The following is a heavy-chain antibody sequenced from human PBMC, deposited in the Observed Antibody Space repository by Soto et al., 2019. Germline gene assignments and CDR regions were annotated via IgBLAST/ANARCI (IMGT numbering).Heavy chain of an antibody. CDR3: AKDPRAIMITVGGVIST. CDR1: GFTFSSYA. D-gene: IGHD3-16*02. J-gene: IGHJ5*02. Sequence: EVQLLESGGGLVQPGGSLRLSCAASGFTFSSYAMSWVRQAPGKGLEWVSAISGSGGRTYYADSVKGRFTICRDNSKNTLYLQKNNLSAEDTAVYYCAKDPRAIMITVGGVISTWGQGTLVTVSS. CDR2: ISGSGGRT. V-gene: IGHV3-23*01.